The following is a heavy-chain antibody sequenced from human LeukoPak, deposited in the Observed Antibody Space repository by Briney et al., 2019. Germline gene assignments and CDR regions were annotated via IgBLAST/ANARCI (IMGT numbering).Heavy chain of an antibody. CDR1: GYSISRGYY. CDR3: ARYCSGGSCYFGGRIDY. V-gene: IGHV4-38-2*01. J-gene: IGHJ4*02. D-gene: IGHD2-15*01. CDR2: IYHSGST. Sequence: SETLSLTCAVSGYSISRGYYWGWIRQPPGKGLEWIGSIYHSGSTYYNPSLKSRVTISVDTSKNQFSLKLSSVTAADTAVYYCARYCSGGSCYFGGRIDYWGEGTLVTVSS.